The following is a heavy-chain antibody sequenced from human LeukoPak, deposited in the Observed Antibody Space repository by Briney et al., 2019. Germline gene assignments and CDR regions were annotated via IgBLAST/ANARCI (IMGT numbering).Heavy chain of an antibody. J-gene: IGHJ5*02. D-gene: IGHD3-9*01. Sequence: GGSLRLSCAASGFTFSSYSMNWVRQAPGKGLEWVSSISSSSSYISYADSVKGRFTISRDNAKNSLYLQMNSLRAEDTAVYYCARDVEYYDILTGYKRYNWFDPWGEGTLVTASS. V-gene: IGHV3-21*01. CDR2: ISSSSSYI. CDR1: GFTFSSYS. CDR3: ARDVEYYDILTGYKRYNWFDP.